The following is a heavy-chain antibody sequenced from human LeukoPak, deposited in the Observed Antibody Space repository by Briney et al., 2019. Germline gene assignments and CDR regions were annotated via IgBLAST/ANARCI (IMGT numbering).Heavy chain of an antibody. V-gene: IGHV3-7*01. J-gene: IGHJ4*02. Sequence: GGSLRLSXAATGFTFTNYWMSWFRQAPGKGLEWVANIKYDGTEKQYGDSVKGRFTISRDNAKNSVSLQMNSLRADDTAVYFCARYLNSGPEDFWGRGTLVTVSS. CDR1: GFTFTNYW. CDR3: ARYLNSGPEDF. CDR2: IKYDGTEK. D-gene: IGHD1-26*01.